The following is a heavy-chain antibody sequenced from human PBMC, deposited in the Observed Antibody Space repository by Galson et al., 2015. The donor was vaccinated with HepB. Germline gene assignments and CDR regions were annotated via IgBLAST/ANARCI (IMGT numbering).Heavy chain of an antibody. D-gene: IGHD6-13*01. CDR2: IKSKTDGGTT. CDR3: TTDRVPIAAAGPIDY. J-gene: IGHJ4*02. V-gene: IGHV3-15*01. Sequence: SLRLSCAASGFTFSNAWMSWVRQAPGRGLEWVGRIKSKTDGGTTDYAAPVKGRFTISRDDSKNTLYLQMNSLKTEDTAVYYCTTDRVPIAAAGPIDYWGQGTLVTVSS. CDR1: GFTFSNAW.